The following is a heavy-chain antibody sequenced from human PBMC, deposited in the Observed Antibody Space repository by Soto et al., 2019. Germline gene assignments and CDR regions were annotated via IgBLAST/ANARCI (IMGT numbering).Heavy chain of an antibody. CDR3: ARDRDPVAGTWWFDP. CDR1: GGSISSSSYY. J-gene: IGHJ5*02. D-gene: IGHD6-19*01. Sequence: SETLSLTCTVSGGSISSSSYYWGWIRQPPGKGLEWIGSIYYSGSTYYNPSLKSRVTISVDTSKNQFSLKLSSVTAADTAVYYCARDRDPVAGTWWFDPWGQGTLVTVSS. CDR2: IYYSGST. V-gene: IGHV4-39*02.